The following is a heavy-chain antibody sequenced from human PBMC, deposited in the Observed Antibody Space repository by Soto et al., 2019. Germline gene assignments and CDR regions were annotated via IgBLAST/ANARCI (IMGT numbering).Heavy chain of an antibody. CDR1: GFSLSTGGVG. V-gene: IGHV2-5*02. Sequence: SGPTLVNPTQTLTLTCTLSGFSLSTGGVGVGWIRQPPGKALEWLALIYWDDHKNYSPSLKNSLTINKDTSTNQVVLTMTNMDPVDTVTYYGAHKTHLAAWNNWFDPWGQGILVTVSS. CDR2: IYWDDHK. D-gene: IGHD1-1*01. J-gene: IGHJ5*02. CDR3: AHKTHLAAWNNWFDP.